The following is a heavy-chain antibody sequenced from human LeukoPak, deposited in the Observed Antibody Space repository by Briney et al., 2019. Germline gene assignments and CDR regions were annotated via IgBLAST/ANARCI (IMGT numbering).Heavy chain of an antibody. Sequence: SETLSLTCTVSGGSINSSSYYWGWLRQPPGKGREWIGSIYYSGSTYYNPSLKSRVTISVDTSKKQFSLKLSSVTAADTAVYYCARRTSSSGAFDYWGQGTLVTVSS. CDR2: IYYSGST. CDR1: GGSINSSSYY. V-gene: IGHV4-39*01. D-gene: IGHD6-6*01. J-gene: IGHJ4*02. CDR3: ARRTSSSGAFDY.